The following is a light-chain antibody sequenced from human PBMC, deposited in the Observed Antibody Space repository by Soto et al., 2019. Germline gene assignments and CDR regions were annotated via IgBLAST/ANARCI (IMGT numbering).Light chain of an antibody. J-gene: IGLJ1*01. V-gene: IGLV2-18*02. CDR3: KSYTSRSTYV. Sequence: QSALTQPPSVSGSPGQSVTISCTGTSSDVGSFNRVSWYQQPPGTAPKLLIYEVSSRPSGVPDRFSGSKSGNTASLTISGLQAEDEADYYCKSYTSRSTYVFGTGTKVTVL. CDR1: SSDVGSFNR. CDR2: EVS.